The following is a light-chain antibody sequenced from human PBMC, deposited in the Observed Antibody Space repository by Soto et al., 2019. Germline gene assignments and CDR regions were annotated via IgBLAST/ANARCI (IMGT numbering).Light chain of an antibody. CDR1: QSISSY. Sequence: DIQMTQSPSSLSASVGDRVTITCRASQSISSYLNWYQQKPGKAPKLLIYDASNLETGVPSRFSRSGSGTDFTFTISSLQPEDIATYYCQQYDNLPLTFGGGTKVDIK. CDR3: QQYDNLPLT. V-gene: IGKV1-33*01. J-gene: IGKJ4*01. CDR2: DAS.